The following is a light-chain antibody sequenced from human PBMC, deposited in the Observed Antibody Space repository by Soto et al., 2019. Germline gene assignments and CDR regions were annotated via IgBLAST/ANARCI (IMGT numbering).Light chain of an antibody. J-gene: IGLJ1*01. Sequence: QSVLTQPPSVSAAPGQRVTISCSVSSSNIGNNFVSWYQQLPGTAPKLLIYDNYKRPLGIPDRFSGSKSGTSGTLDITDLQTGDEADYYCGAWDSSLSAGVFGTGTKVTVL. CDR2: DNY. CDR1: SSNIGNNF. V-gene: IGLV1-51*01. CDR3: GAWDSSLSAGV.